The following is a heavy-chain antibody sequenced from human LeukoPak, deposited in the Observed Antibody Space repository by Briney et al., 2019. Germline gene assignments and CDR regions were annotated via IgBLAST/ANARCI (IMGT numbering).Heavy chain of an antibody. Sequence: GGSLRLSCAASEFTFSSYAMNWVRQAPGKGLEWVSGISGSGGSTYNADSVKGRFTISRDNAKNSLYLQMNSLRAEDTAVYYCARDQDYGDYGQRYFDCWGQGTLVTVSS. CDR2: ISGSGGST. J-gene: IGHJ4*02. D-gene: IGHD4-17*01. CDR3: ARDQDYGDYGQRYFDC. CDR1: EFTFSSYA. V-gene: IGHV3-23*01.